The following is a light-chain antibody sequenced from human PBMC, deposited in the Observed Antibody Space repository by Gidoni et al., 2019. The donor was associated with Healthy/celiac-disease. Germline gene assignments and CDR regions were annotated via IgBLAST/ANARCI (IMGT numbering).Light chain of an antibody. CDR3: QQRSNWPPWT. J-gene: IGKJ1*01. CDR1: PSVSSY. V-gene: IGKV3-11*01. CDR2: DAS. Sequence: IVLTQSPATLSLSPGARATLSCRASPSVSSYLAWYQQKPGQDPRLLIYDASNRATGIPARFSGSGSGTDFTLTISSLEPEDFAVYYCQQRSNWPPWTFGQGTKVEIK.